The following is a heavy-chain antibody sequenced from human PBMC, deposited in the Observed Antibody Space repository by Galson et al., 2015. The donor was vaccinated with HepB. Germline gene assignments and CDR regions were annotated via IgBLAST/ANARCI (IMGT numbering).Heavy chain of an antibody. CDR3: AKAVTITGGSFDL. V-gene: IGHV3-23*01. Sequence: SLRLSCAASGFTFSSYAMSWVRQAPGKGLEWVSAITGSGGNIYYAASVKGRFTVSRDNSKNTQYLQMNSLRAEDTAVYYCAKAVTITGGSFDLWGQGTMVTVSP. CDR1: GFTFSSYA. CDR2: ITGSGGNI. D-gene: IGHD5-24*01. J-gene: IGHJ3*01.